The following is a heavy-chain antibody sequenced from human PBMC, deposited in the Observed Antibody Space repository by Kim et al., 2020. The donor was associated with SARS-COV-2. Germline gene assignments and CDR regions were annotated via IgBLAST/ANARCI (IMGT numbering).Heavy chain of an antibody. J-gene: IGHJ4*02. D-gene: IGHD5-12*01. CDR2: IYYSGST. Sequence: SETLSLTCTVSGGSISSYYWSWIRQPPGKGLEWIGYIYYSGSTNYNPSLKSRVTISVDTSKNQFSLKLSSVTAADTAVYYCAREGGGYKSFTHFDYWGQGTLVTVSS. V-gene: IGHV4-59*13. CDR3: AREGGGYKSFTHFDY. CDR1: GGSISSYY.